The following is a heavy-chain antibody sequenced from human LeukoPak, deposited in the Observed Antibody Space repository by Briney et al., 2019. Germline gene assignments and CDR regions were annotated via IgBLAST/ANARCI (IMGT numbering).Heavy chain of an antibody. CDR3: ARGWSLRFLEWRSGYFDL. CDR1: GYTFTSYG. CDR2: ISAYNGNT. J-gene: IGHJ2*01. Sequence: ASVKVSCKASGYTFTSYGISWVRQAPGQGLEWMGWISAYNGNTNYAQKLQGRVTMTTDTSTSTAYMELRSLRSDDTAVYYCARGWSLRFLEWRSGYFDLWGRGTLVTVSS. V-gene: IGHV1-18*01. D-gene: IGHD3-3*01.